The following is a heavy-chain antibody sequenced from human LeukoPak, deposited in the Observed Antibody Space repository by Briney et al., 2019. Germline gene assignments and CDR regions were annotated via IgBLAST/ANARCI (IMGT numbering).Heavy chain of an antibody. D-gene: IGHD1-7*01. CDR3: AVKTGTTLNWFDP. Sequence: GSLRLSCAASGFTFSSYSMNWVRQAPGKGLEWIGEINHSGSTNYNPSLESRVTISVDTSKNQFSLKLSSVTAADTAVYYCAVKTGTTLNWFDPWGQGTLVTVSS. CDR2: INHSGST. V-gene: IGHV4-34*08. CDR1: GFTFSSYS. J-gene: IGHJ5*02.